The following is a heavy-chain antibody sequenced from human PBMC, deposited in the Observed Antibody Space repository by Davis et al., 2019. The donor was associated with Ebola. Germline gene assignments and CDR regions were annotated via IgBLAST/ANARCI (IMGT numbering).Heavy chain of an antibody. V-gene: IGHV1-8*01. Sequence: AASVKVSCKASGYTFTKYDINWVRQATGQGFEWMGWMNPNSGNTGYAQNFQGRVTMTRETSVSTAYLELSSLRSEDTAIYFCVRGEDYCTSASCYDYWGQGSLVTVSS. CDR1: GYTFTKYD. D-gene: IGHD2-2*01. CDR3: VRGEDYCTSASCYDY. CDR2: MNPNSGNT. J-gene: IGHJ4*02.